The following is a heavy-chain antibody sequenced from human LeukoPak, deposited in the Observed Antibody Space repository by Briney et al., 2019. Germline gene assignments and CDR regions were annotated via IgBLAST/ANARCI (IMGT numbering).Heavy chain of an antibody. V-gene: IGHV4-59*01. J-gene: IGHJ4*02. CDR1: GGSISSYY. D-gene: IGHD3-22*01. Sequence: PSETLSLTCTVSGGSISSYYWSWIRQPPGKGLEWIGYIYYSGSTNYNPSLKSRVTISVDTSKNQFSLKLSSVTAADTAVYYCARGPFYDSSGYLKVRYFDYWGQGTLVTVSS. CDR2: IYYSGST. CDR3: ARGPFYDSSGYLKVRYFDY.